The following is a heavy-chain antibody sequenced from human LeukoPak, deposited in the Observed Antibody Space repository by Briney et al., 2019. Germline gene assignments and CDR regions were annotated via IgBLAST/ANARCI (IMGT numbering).Heavy chain of an antibody. V-gene: IGHV4-39*01. CDR3: ARLQGPIRTVRGVD. Sequence: SETLSLTCTVSGGSISSSTFYWGWIRQPPGKGLEWIGSIYYSGSTYYNPSLKSRVTISVDTSKNQFSLKLSSETAADTAVYYCARLQGPIRTVRGVDWGQGTLVTVSS. CDR2: IYYSGST. D-gene: IGHD3-10*01. CDR1: GGSISSSTFY. J-gene: IGHJ4*02.